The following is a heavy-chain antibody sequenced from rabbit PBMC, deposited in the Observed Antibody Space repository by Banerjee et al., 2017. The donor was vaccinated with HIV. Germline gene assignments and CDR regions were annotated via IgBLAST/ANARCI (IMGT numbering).Heavy chain of an antibody. CDR2: SYTASYGT. J-gene: IGHJ4*01. Sequence: QEQLEESGGGRVKPEGARTLTCKASGFSFSNKYAMCWVRQATGKGLEWIACSYTASYGTWNARCVNGRFTIARSSRLNPVSLQMSSLTAADMATYYCASYLAGAIGWNFGLWGPGTLVTVS. CDR1: GFSFSNKYA. V-gene: IGHV1S43*01. D-gene: IGHD4-1*01. CDR3: ASYLAGAIGWNFGL.